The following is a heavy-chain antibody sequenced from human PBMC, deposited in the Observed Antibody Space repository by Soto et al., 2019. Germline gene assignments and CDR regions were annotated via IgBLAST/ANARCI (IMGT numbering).Heavy chain of an antibody. J-gene: IGHJ5*02. V-gene: IGHV4-59*01. CDR2: IYYSGST. CDR3: ARGGIAVAGYNWFDP. CDR1: GGSISSYC. Sequence: SETLSLTCTVSGGSISSYCCSWIRQPPGKGLEWIGYIYYSGSTNYNPSLKSRVTISVDTSKNQFSLKLSSVTAADTAVYYCARGGIAVAGYNWFDPWGQGALVTVSS. D-gene: IGHD6-19*01.